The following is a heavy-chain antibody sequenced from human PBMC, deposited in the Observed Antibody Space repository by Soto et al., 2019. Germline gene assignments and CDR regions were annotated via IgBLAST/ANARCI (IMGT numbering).Heavy chain of an antibody. Sequence: QVQLVQSGAEVKKPGASVKVSCKASGYTFTSYDINWVRQATGQGLEWMGWMNPNSGNTGYAQKFQGRVTMTRNTSISTAYMDLSSLRSEDTAVYYCARGGYCSGGSCYGNWYFDLWGRGTLVTVSS. CDR1: GYTFTSYD. V-gene: IGHV1-8*01. CDR3: ARGGYCSGGSCYGNWYFDL. CDR2: MNPNSGNT. J-gene: IGHJ2*01. D-gene: IGHD2-15*01.